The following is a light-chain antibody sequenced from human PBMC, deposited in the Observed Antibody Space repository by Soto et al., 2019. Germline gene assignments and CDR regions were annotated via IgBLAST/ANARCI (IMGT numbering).Light chain of an antibody. CDR1: SSDVGSYNL. CDR2: EGS. J-gene: IGLJ2*01. CDR3: CSYAGSSTFDVV. Sequence: QSVLTQPASVSGSPGQSITISCTGTSSDVGSYNLVSWYQQHPGKAPKLMIYEGSKRPSGVSNRFSGSKSGNTASLTISGLQAEDEADYYCCSYAGSSTFDVVFGGGTHLTVL. V-gene: IGLV2-23*03.